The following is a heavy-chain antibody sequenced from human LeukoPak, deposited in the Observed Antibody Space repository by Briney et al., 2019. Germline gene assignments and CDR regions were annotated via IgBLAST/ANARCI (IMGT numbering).Heavy chain of an antibody. CDR3: ARDVRKMGIVGAPSCDF. Sequence: ASVKVSCKASGYIFTSYGLSWVRQAPGQGREWMGSISAYNGNTNYAQKLQGSVTMTTDTSTSTDYMELRSLRSDDTAVYYCARDVRKMGIVGAPSCDFWGQGTLVTVSS. J-gene: IGHJ4*02. D-gene: IGHD1-26*01. CDR1: GYIFTSYG. V-gene: IGHV1-18*01. CDR2: ISAYNGNT.